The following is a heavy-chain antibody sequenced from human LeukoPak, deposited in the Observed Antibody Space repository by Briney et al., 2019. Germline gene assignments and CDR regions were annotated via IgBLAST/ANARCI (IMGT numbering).Heavy chain of an antibody. CDR3: ARALVAAAGMSGWFDP. J-gene: IGHJ5*02. D-gene: IGHD6-13*01. CDR2: IIPIFRTA. Sequence: SVKVSCTASGGTFSINAISWVRQAPGQGLEWMGGIIPIFRTANYEQKFQGRVTITTDGSTSTAYMELSSLRSEDTAVYCCARALVAAAGMSGWFDPWGQGTLVTVSS. V-gene: IGHV1-69*05. CDR1: GGTFSINA.